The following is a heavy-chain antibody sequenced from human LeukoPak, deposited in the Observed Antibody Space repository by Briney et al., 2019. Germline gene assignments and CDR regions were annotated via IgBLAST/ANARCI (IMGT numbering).Heavy chain of an antibody. CDR2: ISSSGSTI. Sequence: PGGSLRLSCAASGFTFSDYYMSWIRQAPGEGLEWVSYISSSGSTIYYADSVKGRFTISRDNAKNSLYLQMDSLRAEDTAVYYCARDRFPIVVVPAANRFRSPDYWGQGTLVTVSS. CDR1: GFTFSDYY. V-gene: IGHV3-11*04. J-gene: IGHJ4*02. CDR3: ARDRFPIVVVPAANRFRSPDY. D-gene: IGHD2-2*01.